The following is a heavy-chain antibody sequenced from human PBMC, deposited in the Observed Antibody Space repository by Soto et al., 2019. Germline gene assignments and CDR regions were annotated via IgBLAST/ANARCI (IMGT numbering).Heavy chain of an antibody. J-gene: IGHJ4*02. CDR1: GCTFSSYW. CDR3: STRPIYCSGGSCYLDY. D-gene: IGHD2-15*01. CDR2: INSDGSST. Sequence: PGGSLRLSCAASGCTFSSYWMHWVRQAPGKGLVWVSRINSDGSSTSYADSVKGRFTISRDNAKNTLYLQMNSLRAEDTAVYYCSTRPIYCSGGSCYLDYWGQGTLVTVSS. V-gene: IGHV3-74*01.